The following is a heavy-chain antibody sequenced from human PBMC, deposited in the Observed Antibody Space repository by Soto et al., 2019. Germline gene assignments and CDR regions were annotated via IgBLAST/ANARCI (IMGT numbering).Heavy chain of an antibody. CDR2: IYYSGST. J-gene: IGHJ4*02. D-gene: IGHD2-15*01. CDR3: ARDRECSGRTCYKYFAY. CDR1: GGSISSGGYY. Sequence: SETLSLTCTVSGGSISSGGYYWSWIRQHPGKGLEWIGYIYYSGSTYYNPSLKSRVTISVDTSKNQFSLKLSSVTAADTAVYYCARDRECSGRTCYKYFAYWGQGTLVTLSS. V-gene: IGHV4-31*03.